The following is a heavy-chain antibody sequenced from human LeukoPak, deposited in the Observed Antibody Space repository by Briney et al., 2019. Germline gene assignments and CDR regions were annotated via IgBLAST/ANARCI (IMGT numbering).Heavy chain of an antibody. Sequence: GGSLRLSCAASGFTFSSYGMHWVRQAPGKGLEWVAFIRYDGSNKYYADSVKGRFTISRDNSKNTLYLQMNSLRAEDMALYYCAKDIERLSGYSYGYDYWGQGTLVTVSS. CDR3: AKDIERLSGYSYGYDY. D-gene: IGHD5-18*01. J-gene: IGHJ4*02. CDR2: IRYDGSNK. V-gene: IGHV3-30*02. CDR1: GFTFSSYG.